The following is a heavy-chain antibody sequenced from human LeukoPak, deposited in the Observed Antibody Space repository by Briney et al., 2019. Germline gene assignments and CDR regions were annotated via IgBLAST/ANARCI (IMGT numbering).Heavy chain of an antibody. D-gene: IGHD1-7*01. V-gene: IGHV3-21*01. CDR2: ISSSSSYI. CDR1: GFTFSSYS. CDR3: ARDGQTGTTVY. J-gene: IGHJ4*02. Sequence: PGGSVRLSCAASGFTFSSYSMNWVRQAPGKGLEWVSSISSSSSYIYYADSVKGRFTISRDNAKNSLHLQMNSLRAEDTAVYYCARDGQTGTTVYWGQGTLVTVSS.